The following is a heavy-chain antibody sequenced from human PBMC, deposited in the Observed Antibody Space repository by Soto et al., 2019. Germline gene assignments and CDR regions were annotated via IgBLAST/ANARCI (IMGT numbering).Heavy chain of an antibody. CDR2: IYYSGST. Sequence: SETLSLTCTVSGGSISSYYWSWIRQPPGKGLEWIGYIYYSGSTNYNPSIKRRVTISVDTSKNQFSLKLSSGTAADTAVYYCARGEIAAAGAFDIWGQGTMVTVSS. CDR3: ARGEIAAAGAFDI. CDR1: GGSISSYY. J-gene: IGHJ3*02. V-gene: IGHV4-59*01. D-gene: IGHD6-13*01.